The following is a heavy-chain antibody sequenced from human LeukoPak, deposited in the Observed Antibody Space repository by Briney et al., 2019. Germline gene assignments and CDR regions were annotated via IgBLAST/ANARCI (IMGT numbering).Heavy chain of an antibody. D-gene: IGHD3-10*01. CDR1: GGSISSYY. CDR3: ARMGRWFGELSTYYYYGMDV. Sequence: SETLSLTCTVSGGSISSYYWSWIRQPPGKGLEWIGYIYYSGSTNYNPSLKSRVTISVDTSKNQFSLKLSSVTAADTAVYYCARMGRWFGELSTYYYYGMDVWGKGTTVTVSS. V-gene: IGHV4-59*01. CDR2: IYYSGST. J-gene: IGHJ6*04.